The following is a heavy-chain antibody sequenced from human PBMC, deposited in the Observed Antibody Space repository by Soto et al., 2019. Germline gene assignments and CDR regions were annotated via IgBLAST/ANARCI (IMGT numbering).Heavy chain of an antibody. CDR1: GDSITSSNYY. V-gene: IGHV4-39*01. J-gene: IGHJ3*02. Sequence: QLQLQESGPGLVKPSETLSLICSVSGDSITSSNYYWGWIRQPPGKGLEWIGSLHYTEDTYYNPSLGSRVTISVDPSQNQISLTLTSVTAADTAVYYCARSRGQQYRNAFDSWGQGTKVAVS. CDR3: ARSRGQQYRNAFDS. CDR2: LHYTEDT. D-gene: IGHD1-1*01.